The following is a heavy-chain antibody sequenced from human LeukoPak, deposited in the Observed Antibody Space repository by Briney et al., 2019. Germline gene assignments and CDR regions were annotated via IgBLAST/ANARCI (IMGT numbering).Heavy chain of an antibody. CDR2: IIHSGST. D-gene: IGHD6-13*01. V-gene: IGHV4-34*12. CDR3: ARVTGSSWYRVWFDP. J-gene: IGHJ5*02. CDR1: GGSFSGYY. Sequence: SETLSLTCAVYGGSFSGYYWSWIRQPPGKGLEWIGEIIHSGSTNYNPSPKSGVSISVDTPKNQFSLKLSSVTAADTAVYYCARVTGSSWYRVWFDPWGQGTLVTVSS.